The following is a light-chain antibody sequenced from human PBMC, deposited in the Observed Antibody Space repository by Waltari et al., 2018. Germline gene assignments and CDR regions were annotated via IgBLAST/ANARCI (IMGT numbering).Light chain of an antibody. J-gene: IGKJ2*03. CDR3: LQSKNSPYS. Sequence: DIVLTQSPASLAVSPGQRATITCRASESVSFFGINLIHWYQQKPGPPPKLLIYQPSNKDTGVPARVGGSGSGTDFTLTINPVEADDAADYYCLQSKNSPYSFGQGTKVEIK. CDR2: QPS. CDR1: ESVSFFGINL. V-gene: IGKV3-11*01.